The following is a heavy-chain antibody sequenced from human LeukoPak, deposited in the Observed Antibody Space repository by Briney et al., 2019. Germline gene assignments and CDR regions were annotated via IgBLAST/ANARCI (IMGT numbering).Heavy chain of an antibody. CDR3: AKIYSDWGSEK. J-gene: IGHJ4*02. D-gene: IGHD3-10*01. CDR2: ISAYNGNT. CDR1: GYTFTSYG. V-gene: IGHV1-18*01. Sequence: EASVKVSCKASGYTFTSYGISWVRQAPGQGLEWMGWISAYNGNTNYAQKLQGRVTMTTDTSTSTAYMELRSLRSDDTAVYYCAKIYSDWGSEKWGQGTLVTVSS.